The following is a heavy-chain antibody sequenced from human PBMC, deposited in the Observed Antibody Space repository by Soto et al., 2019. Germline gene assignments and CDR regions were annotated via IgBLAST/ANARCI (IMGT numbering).Heavy chain of an antibody. CDR3: ARMRNILTVYPGHFDY. CDR1: GGSISSYY. Sequence: QVQLQESGPGLVKPSETLSLTCTVSGGSISSYYWSWIRQPPGKGLEWIGYIYYSGSTNYNSSLRSRFTPSVDTSKNPFSLKLSSVTDADTAVYYCARMRNILTVYPGHFDYWGQGTLVTVSS. D-gene: IGHD3-9*01. V-gene: IGHV4-59*01. J-gene: IGHJ4*02. CDR2: IYYSGST.